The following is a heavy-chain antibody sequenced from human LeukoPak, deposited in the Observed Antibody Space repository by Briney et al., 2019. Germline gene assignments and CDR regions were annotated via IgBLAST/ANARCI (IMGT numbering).Heavy chain of an antibody. CDR3: ARGQRWLRFMREYFDY. CDR1: GGSFSGYY. J-gene: IGHJ4*02. V-gene: IGHV4-34*01. D-gene: IGHD5-12*01. Sequence: SETLSLTCAVYGGSFSGYYWSWIRQPPGKGLEWIGEINHNGSTNYNPSLKSRVTISVDTSKNQFSLKLSSVTAADTAVYYCARGQRWLRFMREYFDYWGQGTLVTVSS. CDR2: INHNGST.